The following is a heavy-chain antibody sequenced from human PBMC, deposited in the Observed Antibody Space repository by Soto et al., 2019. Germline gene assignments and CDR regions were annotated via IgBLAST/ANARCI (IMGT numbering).Heavy chain of an antibody. D-gene: IGHD3-3*01. CDR3: ARGKILRANWFDP. V-gene: IGHV4-59*01. Sequence: PSETLSLTCTVSGGSITYYYWSWIRQPPGMGLEWIGYIYHSGTTYYNPSLKSRVTISVDTSKNQFSLKLSSVTAADTAVYYCARGKILRANWFDPWGQGTLVTVSS. CDR2: IYHSGTT. CDR1: GGSITYYY. J-gene: IGHJ5*02.